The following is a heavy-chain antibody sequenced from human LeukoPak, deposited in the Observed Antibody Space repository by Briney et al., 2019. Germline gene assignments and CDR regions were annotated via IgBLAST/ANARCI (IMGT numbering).Heavy chain of an antibody. Sequence: GGSLRLSCAASGFTFSTYSMNWVRQAPGKRLEWVSSISSSGSYKYYADSVKGRFTTSRDNAKNSLSLQMNSLRAEDTAVYYCARDYPTTQWLLSGGDYWGQGTLVTVSS. CDR2: ISSSGSYK. J-gene: IGHJ4*02. D-gene: IGHD5-12*01. CDR3: ARDYPTTQWLLSGGDY. V-gene: IGHV3-21*01. CDR1: GFTFSTYS.